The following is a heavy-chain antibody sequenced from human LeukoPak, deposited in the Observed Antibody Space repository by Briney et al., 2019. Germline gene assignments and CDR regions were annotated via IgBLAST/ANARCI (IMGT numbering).Heavy chain of an antibody. CDR2: ISWNSGSI. J-gene: IGHJ6*02. CDR3: AKERADYGDYEGCMDV. CDR1: GFTFDDYA. D-gene: IGHD4-17*01. V-gene: IGHV3-9*01. Sequence: PGGSLRLSCAASGFTFDDYAMHWVRQAPGKGLEWVSGISWNSGSIGYADSVKGRFTISRDNAKNSLYLQMNSLRAEDTALYYCAKERADYGDYEGCMDVWGQGTTVTVSS.